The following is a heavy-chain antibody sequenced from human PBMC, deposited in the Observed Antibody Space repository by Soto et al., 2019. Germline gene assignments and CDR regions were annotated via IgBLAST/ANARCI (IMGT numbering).Heavy chain of an antibody. D-gene: IGHD1-26*01. J-gene: IGHJ5*02. CDR2: ISSSSSTI. CDR1: GFTFSSYS. Sequence: EVQLVESGGGLVQPGGSLRLSCAASGFTFSSYSMNWVRQAPGKGLALVSYISSSSSTIYYADSVKGRFTISRDNAKNSLYLQVNSLRDEDTAVYYCAIEGGNLTRFDPWGQGNLVTVSS. CDR3: AIEGGNLTRFDP. V-gene: IGHV3-48*02.